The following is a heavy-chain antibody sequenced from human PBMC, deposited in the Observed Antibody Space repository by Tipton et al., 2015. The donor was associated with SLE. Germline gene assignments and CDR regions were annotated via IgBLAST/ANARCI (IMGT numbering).Heavy chain of an antibody. D-gene: IGHD2-8*02. CDR3: AREDSGPLDY. CDR1: GFTSSSYE. Sequence: SLRLSCAASGFTSSSYEINWVRQAPGKGLEWVSYISSSGNTISYADSVKGRLTISRDNAKNSLYLQMNSLRAEDTAVYYCAREDSGPLDYWGQGTLVAVSS. CDR2: ISSSGNTI. J-gene: IGHJ4*02. V-gene: IGHV3-48*03.